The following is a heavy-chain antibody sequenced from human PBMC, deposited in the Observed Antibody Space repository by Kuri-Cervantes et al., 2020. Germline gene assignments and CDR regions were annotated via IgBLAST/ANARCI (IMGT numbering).Heavy chain of an antibody. CDR2: IRYDGSNK. CDR3: EKDHTNWGAVPLGCDY. J-gene: IGHJ4*02. Sequence: LSLTCAASGFTFSSYAMSCVRQAPGKGLELVAFIRYDGSNKYYADSVKGRFTISRDNSKNTLYLQMNSLRAEDTAVYYCEKDHTNWGAVPLGCDYWGQGALVTVSS. CDR1: GFTFSSYA. V-gene: IGHV3-30*02. D-gene: IGHD7-27*01.